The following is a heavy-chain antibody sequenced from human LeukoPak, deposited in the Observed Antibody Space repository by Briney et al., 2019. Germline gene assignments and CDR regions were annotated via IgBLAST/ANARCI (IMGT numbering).Heavy chain of an antibody. V-gene: IGHV3-48*01. Sequence: PGGSLRLSCAPSGFTFSSYSMNWVRHAPGKGREGVSYISSSSGTIYYADSVKGRLTISRDNAKNSLYLQMNSLRAEDTAVYHCARGTTVTTSSYFDYWGQGTLVTVSS. CDR1: GFTFSSYS. J-gene: IGHJ4*02. D-gene: IGHD4-17*01. CDR2: ISSSSGTI. CDR3: ARGTTVTTSSYFDY.